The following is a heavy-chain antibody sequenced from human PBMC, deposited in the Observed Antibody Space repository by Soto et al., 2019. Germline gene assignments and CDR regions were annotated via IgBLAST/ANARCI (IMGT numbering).Heavy chain of an antibody. CDR1: GGSISSGGYY. Sequence: SETLSLTCTVSGGSISSGGYYWSWIRQHPGKGLEWIGYIYYSGSTYYNPSLKSRVTISVDTSKNQFSLKLSSVTAADTAVYYCAGQGNYSDSSGSWGWFDPWGQGTPVTVAS. D-gene: IGHD3-22*01. CDR2: IYYSGST. V-gene: IGHV4-31*03. CDR3: AGQGNYSDSSGSWGWFDP. J-gene: IGHJ5*02.